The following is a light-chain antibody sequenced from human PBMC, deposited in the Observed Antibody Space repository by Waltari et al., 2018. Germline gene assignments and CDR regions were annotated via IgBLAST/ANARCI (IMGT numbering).Light chain of an antibody. CDR2: GAS. CDR3: QQYGSSPYT. J-gene: IGKJ2*01. CDR1: QSVTSSY. Sequence: EIVLTQSPGTLSLSPGEGATLPCRASQSVTSSYVVWYQQKPGQALRLLIYGASSRATGIPDRFSGSGSGTDFTLTINRLEPEDFAVCYCQQYGSSPYTFGQGTKLEIK. V-gene: IGKV3-20*01.